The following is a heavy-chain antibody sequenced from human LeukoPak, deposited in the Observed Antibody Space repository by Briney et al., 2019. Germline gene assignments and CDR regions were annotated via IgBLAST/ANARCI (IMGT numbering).Heavy chain of an antibody. J-gene: IGHJ5*02. CDR1: GYTFTSYD. Sequence: VASVKVSCKASGYTFTSYDINWVRQATGQGLEWMGWMNPNSGNTGYAQKFQGRVTMTRNTSISTAYMELSSLRAEDTAVYYCARPLMYFYGPETYFWFDPWGQGTLVTVSS. D-gene: IGHD3-10*01. V-gene: IGHV1-8*01. CDR2: MNPNSGNT. CDR3: ARPLMYFYGPETYFWFDP.